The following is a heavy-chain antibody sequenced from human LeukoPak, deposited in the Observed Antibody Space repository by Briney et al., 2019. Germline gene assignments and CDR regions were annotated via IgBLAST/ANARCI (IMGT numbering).Heavy chain of an antibody. CDR2: IKSKTDGGTT. CDR1: GFTFSNAW. D-gene: IGHD1-1*01. CDR3: TTDLEESGAFDI. V-gene: IGHV3-15*01. Sequence: PGGPLRLSCAASGFTFSNAWMSWVRQAPGKGLEWVGRIKSKTDGGTTDYAAPVKGRFTISRDDSKNTLYLQMNSLKTEDTAVYYCTTDLEESGAFDIWGQGTMVTVSS. J-gene: IGHJ3*02.